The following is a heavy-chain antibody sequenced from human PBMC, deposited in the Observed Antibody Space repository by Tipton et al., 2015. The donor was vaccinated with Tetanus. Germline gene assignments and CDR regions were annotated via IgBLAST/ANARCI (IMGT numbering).Heavy chain of an antibody. J-gene: IGHJ6*02. Sequence: SLRLSCSASGFTFSSYAMSWVRQAPGKGLGWVSTISGSGDTTYYADSVKGRFTISRDNSKNTLYLQMNSLRADDTAVYHCAKNSADADYYYYGMDVWGQGTTVTVSS. V-gene: IGHV3-23*01. CDR3: AKNSADADYYYYGMDV. CDR2: ISGSGDTT. D-gene: IGHD2-15*01. CDR1: GFTFSSYA.